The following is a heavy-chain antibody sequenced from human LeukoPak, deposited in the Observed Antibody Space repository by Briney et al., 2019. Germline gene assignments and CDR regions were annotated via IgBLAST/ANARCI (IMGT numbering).Heavy chain of an antibody. CDR2: IYSSGST. Sequence: PSQTLSLTCTVSGGSITSGGYYWSWIRQLPGKGLEWIGYIYSSGSTFYNPSLQSRVSISVDTSRNQFSLKLSPVTAADTAIYYCASTDGDYYHYYYYYMDVWGNGTTVTVSS. J-gene: IGHJ6*03. CDR3: ASTDGDYYHYYYYYMDV. V-gene: IGHV4-31*03. D-gene: IGHD4-17*01. CDR1: GGSITSGGYY.